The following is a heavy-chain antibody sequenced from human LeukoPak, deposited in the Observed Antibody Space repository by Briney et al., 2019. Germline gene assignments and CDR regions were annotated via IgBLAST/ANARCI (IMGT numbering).Heavy chain of an antibody. J-gene: IGHJ6*02. D-gene: IGHD1-26*01. Sequence: GGSLRLSCAASGFTFGSYGMHWVRQAPGKGLEWVAVIWYDGSNKYYADSVKGRFTISRDNSKNTLYLQMNSLRAEDTAVYYCARRNQWELLDYYYYYGMDVWGQGTTVTVPS. V-gene: IGHV3-33*01. CDR2: IWYDGSNK. CDR3: ARRNQWELLDYYYYYGMDV. CDR1: GFTFGSYG.